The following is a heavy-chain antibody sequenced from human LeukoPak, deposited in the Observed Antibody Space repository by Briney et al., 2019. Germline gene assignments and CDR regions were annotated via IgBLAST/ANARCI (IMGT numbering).Heavy chain of an antibody. V-gene: IGHV4-61*02. CDR3: ARDNAGFWRGIDS. Sequence: PSETLSLTCTVSGGSISSGSYYWSWIRQPAGKGLEWIGRTYASGSTNYNPSLKSRVTISVDTPKNQFSLRLSSVTAADTAVYYCARDNAGFWRGIDSWGQGTMVTVAS. J-gene: IGHJ3*02. CDR1: GGSISSGSYY. CDR2: TYASGST. D-gene: IGHD3-3*01.